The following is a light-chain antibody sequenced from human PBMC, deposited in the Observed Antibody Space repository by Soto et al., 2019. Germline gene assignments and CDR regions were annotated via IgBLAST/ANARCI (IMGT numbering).Light chain of an antibody. J-gene: IGKJ5*01. CDR2: GAS. V-gene: IGKV3-20*01. CDR1: QSVSSG. CDR3: QHYVTSSIT. Sequence: EIVLTQSPGTLSLSPGERGTLSFRAIQSVSSGLAWYQHKPGQAPRLLISGASSRATGIPDRFSGGGSGTDFTLTISRLEPEDFAVYYCQHYVTSSITFGQGTRLEI.